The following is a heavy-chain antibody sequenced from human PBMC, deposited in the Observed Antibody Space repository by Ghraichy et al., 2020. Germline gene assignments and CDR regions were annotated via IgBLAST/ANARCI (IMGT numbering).Heavy chain of an antibody. D-gene: IGHD3-3*01. CDR2: ISGNNSTM. V-gene: IGHV3-48*01. J-gene: IGHJ3*02. Sequence: GGSLRLSCAASGFTFSTYSMNWVRQAPRKGLEWVSYISGNNSTMFYAGSVKGRFTISRDNAKNSLYLQMNSLRAEDTAVYYCARVQGSGYFAFDIWGQGTMVTVSS. CDR1: GFTFSTYS. CDR3: ARVQGSGYFAFDI.